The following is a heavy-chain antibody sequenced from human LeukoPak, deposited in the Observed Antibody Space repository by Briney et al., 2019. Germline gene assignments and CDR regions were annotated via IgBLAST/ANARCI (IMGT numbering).Heavy chain of an antibody. CDR1: GGSFSGYY. CDR3: ARQLTVYYYHYMDV. D-gene: IGHD4-17*01. V-gene: IGHV4-34*01. Sequence: PSETLSLTCAVYGGSFSGYYWSWIRQPPGKGLEWIGEINHSGSTNYNPSLKSRVTISVDTSKNQFSLKLSSVTAADTAVYYCARQLTVYYYHYMDVWGKGTTVTVSS. CDR2: INHSGST. J-gene: IGHJ6*03.